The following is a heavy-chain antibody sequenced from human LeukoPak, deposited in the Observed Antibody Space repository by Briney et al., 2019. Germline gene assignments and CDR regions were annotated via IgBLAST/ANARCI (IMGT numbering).Heavy chain of an antibody. CDR2: FDPEDGET. J-gene: IGHJ3*02. Sequence: ASVKVSCKVSGYTLTELSMHWVRQAPGKGLEWMGGFDPEDGETIYAQKFQGRVTMTEDTSTDTAYVELSSLGSEDTAVYYCAKGIYGSGDNAFDIWGQGTMVTVSS. CDR1: GYTLTELS. V-gene: IGHV1-24*01. D-gene: IGHD3-10*01. CDR3: AKGIYGSGDNAFDI.